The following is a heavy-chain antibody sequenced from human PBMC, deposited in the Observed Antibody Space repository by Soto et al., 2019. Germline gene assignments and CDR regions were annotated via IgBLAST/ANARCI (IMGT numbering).Heavy chain of an antibody. D-gene: IGHD3-22*01. CDR2: ISSSSSYI. CDR1: GFTFSSYS. V-gene: IGHV3-21*01. J-gene: IGHJ4*02. Sequence: PGGSLRLSCAASGFTFSSYSMNWVRQAPGKGLEWVSSISSSSSYIYYADSVKGRFTISRDNAKNSLYLQMNSLRAEDTAVYYCATQSPGSSGYYAPFDYWGQGTLVTVSS. CDR3: ATQSPGSSGYYAPFDY.